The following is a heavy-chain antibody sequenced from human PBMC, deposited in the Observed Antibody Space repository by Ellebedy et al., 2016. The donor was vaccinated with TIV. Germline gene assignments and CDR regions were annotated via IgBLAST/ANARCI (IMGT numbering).Heavy chain of an antibody. J-gene: IGHJ4*02. CDR3: TKDLLRGIWGGSGRDY. Sequence: SLKISCAASGFTFDDYAMHWVRHAPGKRLQRVSGFTWRCHYIVYADSVRGRFTISRGNAKNSLYLQMNSLRIEDTAVYYCTKDLLRGIWGGSGRDYWGQGTLVTVSS. V-gene: IGHV3-9*01. CDR1: GFTFDDYA. CDR2: FTWRCHYI. D-gene: IGHD7-27*01.